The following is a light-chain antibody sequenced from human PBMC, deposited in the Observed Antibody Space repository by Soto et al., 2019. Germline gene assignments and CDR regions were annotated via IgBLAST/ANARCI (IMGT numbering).Light chain of an antibody. J-gene: IGLJ2*01. CDR3: SSSTSSSTVV. Sequence: QSALTQPASVSGSPGQSITISCTGTNSDVGGYNYVSWYQQHPGKAPKLMIYDVSNRPSGVSNRFSGSKSGNTASLTISGLQAEDEADYYCSSSTSSSTVVFGGGTKVTVL. CDR2: DVS. CDR1: NSDVGGYNY. V-gene: IGLV2-14*03.